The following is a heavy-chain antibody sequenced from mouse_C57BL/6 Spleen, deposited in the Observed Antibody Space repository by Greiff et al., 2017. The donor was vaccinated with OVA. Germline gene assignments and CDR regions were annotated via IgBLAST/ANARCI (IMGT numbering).Heavy chain of an antibody. CDR3: ARGPYDYDGRAWFAY. Sequence: EVQLQQSGPELVKPGASVKMSCKASGYTFTDYNMHWVKQSHGKSLEWIGYINPNNGGTSYNQKFKGKATLTVNKSSSTAYMELRSLTSEDSAVYYCARGPYDYDGRAWFAYWGQGTLVTVSA. CDR1: GYTFTDYN. J-gene: IGHJ3*01. D-gene: IGHD2-4*01. CDR2: INPNNGGT. V-gene: IGHV1-22*01.